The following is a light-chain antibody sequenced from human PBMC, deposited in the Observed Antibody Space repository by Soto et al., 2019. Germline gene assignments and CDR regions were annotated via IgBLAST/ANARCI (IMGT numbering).Light chain of an antibody. CDR2: DVS. J-gene: IGLJ2*01. Sequence: QSALTQPASVSESPGQSITISCTGPSSDVCDYDYDSWYQQHPGKAPKLMIYDVSNRPSGVSHRFSGSKSGNTASLTISGLQAEDEADYYCSSYTRNRTLLFGGGTKLTVL. V-gene: IGLV2-14*03. CDR3: SSYTRNRTLL. CDR1: SSDVCDYDY.